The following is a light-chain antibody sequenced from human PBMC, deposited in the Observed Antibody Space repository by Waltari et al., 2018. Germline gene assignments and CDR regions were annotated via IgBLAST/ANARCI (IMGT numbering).Light chain of an antibody. J-gene: IGLJ3*02. CDR1: SSNIGAGYD. CDR2: GNN. Sequence: QSVLTQPPSLSGAPGQRVTISCTGSSSNIGAGYDVHWYQQLPGTVPKLLIDGNNNRPSGVPDRFSGSKSGTSASLAITGLQAEDEGDYYCQSYDRSLSGWVFGGGTKLTVL. CDR3: QSYDRSLSGWV. V-gene: IGLV1-40*01.